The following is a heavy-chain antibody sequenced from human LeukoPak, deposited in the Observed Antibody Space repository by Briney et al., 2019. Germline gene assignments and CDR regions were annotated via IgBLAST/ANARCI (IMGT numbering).Heavy chain of an antibody. Sequence: GGSLRLSCAASGFTFSSYWMNWVRQAPGKGLVWVSRINSDGSSTSYADSVKGRFTISRDNAKNTLYLQMNSLRAEDTAVYYCARGLGCSSTSCYYYYYYMDVWGKGTTVTVSS. CDR3: ARGLGCSSTSCYYYYYYMDV. CDR2: INSDGSST. D-gene: IGHD2-2*01. V-gene: IGHV3-74*01. J-gene: IGHJ6*03. CDR1: GFTFSSYW.